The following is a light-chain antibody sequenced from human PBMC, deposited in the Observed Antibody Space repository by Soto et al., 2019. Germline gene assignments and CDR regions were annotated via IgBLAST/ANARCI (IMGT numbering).Light chain of an antibody. CDR1: SGHSSYI. V-gene: IGLV4-60*03. Sequence: QSVLTQSSSASASLGSSVKLTCTLSSGHSSYIISWHQQQPGKAPRYLMKLEGSGSYNKGSGVPDRFSGSSSGADRYLTISILQSEDEADYYCETWDSNTRVFGGGTKLTVL. CDR2: LEGSGSY. J-gene: IGLJ2*01. CDR3: ETWDSNTRV.